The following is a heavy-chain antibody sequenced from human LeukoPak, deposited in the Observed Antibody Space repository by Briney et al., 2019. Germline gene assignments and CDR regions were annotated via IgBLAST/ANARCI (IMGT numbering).Heavy chain of an antibody. J-gene: IGHJ4*02. D-gene: IGHD5-24*01. CDR3: AKSRLERATIHYFDY. CDR2: ISGSGGST. CDR1: GFTFSSYA. Sequence: GGSLRLSCAASGFTFSSYAMSWVRQAPGKGLEWVSAISGSGGSTYCADSVKGRFTISRDNSKNTLYLQMNSLRAEDTAVYYCAKSRLERATIHYFDYWGQGTLVTVSS. V-gene: IGHV3-23*01.